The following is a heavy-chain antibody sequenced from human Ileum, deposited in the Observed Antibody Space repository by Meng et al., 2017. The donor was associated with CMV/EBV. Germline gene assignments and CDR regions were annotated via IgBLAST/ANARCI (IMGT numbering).Heavy chain of an antibody. CDR1: GGSISSGTYY. CDR2: IYYSGST. D-gene: IGHD6-13*01. J-gene: IGHJ5*02. CDR3: AGDWGPYSSRGYFDP. V-gene: IGHV4-39*07. Sequence: QVHLQEPGPGLVTPSETLSLTCTVTGGSISSGTYYWAWIRQSPGKGLEWIGSIYYSGSTYDNPSLKSRVTMSVDTFKNQFSLKLTSVSAADTAVYYCAGDWGPYSSRGYFDPWGQGTLVTVSS.